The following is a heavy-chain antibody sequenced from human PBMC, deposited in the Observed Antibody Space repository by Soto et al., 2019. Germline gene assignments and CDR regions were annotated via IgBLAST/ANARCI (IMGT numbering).Heavy chain of an antibody. V-gene: IGHV1-69*06. J-gene: IGHJ6*02. Sequence: QVQLVQSGAEVKKPGSSVKVSCKASGGTFSSYAISWVRQAPGQGLEWMGWIIPIFGTANYAQKFQGRVTITADKSTTTDSMELSSLRSEDTAGYYCATDPGYSSGRYQVGEGYCDYGMDVWGQGPTVTVSS. CDR1: GGTFSSYA. CDR3: ATDPGYSSGRYQVGEGYCDYGMDV. D-gene: IGHD6-25*01. CDR2: IIPIFGTA.